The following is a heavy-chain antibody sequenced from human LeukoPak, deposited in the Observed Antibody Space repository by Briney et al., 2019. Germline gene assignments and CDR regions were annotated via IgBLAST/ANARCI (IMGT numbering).Heavy chain of an antibody. V-gene: IGHV3-23*01. CDR3: AKCSRTCYLSWFDP. D-gene: IGHD2/OR15-2a*01. CDR1: GFTLSSCA. Sequence: GGSLRLSCVASGFTLSSCAMSWVRQAPGKGLEWVSAISVNGIDTEYADSVKGRFTISRDTSKNTLYLQMNSPRAEDTAVYYCAKCSRTCYLSWFDPWGQGTLVTVSS. CDR2: ISVNGIDT. J-gene: IGHJ5*02.